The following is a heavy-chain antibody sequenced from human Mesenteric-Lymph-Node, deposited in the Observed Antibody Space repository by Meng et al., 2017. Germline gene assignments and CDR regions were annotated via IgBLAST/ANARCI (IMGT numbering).Heavy chain of an antibody. CDR3: ARGRDWITFDY. V-gene: IGHV3-23*01. Sequence: GESLKISCAASGFTFSSYAMSWVRQAPGKGLEWVSGISGSGGGIYYADSVKGRFSISRDNSKNPLYLQMNSLRAEDTAVYYCARGRDWITFDYWGQGTLVTVSS. CDR2: ISGSGGGI. CDR1: GFTFSSYA. J-gene: IGHJ4*02. D-gene: IGHD2-21*02.